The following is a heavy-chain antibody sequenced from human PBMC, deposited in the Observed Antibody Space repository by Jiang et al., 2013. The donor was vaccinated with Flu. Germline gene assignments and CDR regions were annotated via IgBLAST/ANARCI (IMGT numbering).Heavy chain of an antibody. V-gene: IGHV2-70*01. Sequence: KPTQTLTLTCTXSGFSLSTSGMCVSWIRQPPGKAPEWLALIYWDDDKRYSPSLKTRLTISKDTSKNQVVLTMTNMDPVDTATYYCARVYYDYVWGSYPTHFDYWGQGTLVTVSS. CDR1: GFSLSTSGMC. D-gene: IGHD3-16*01. CDR2: IYWDDDK. CDR3: ARVYYDYVWGSYPTHFDY. J-gene: IGHJ4*02.